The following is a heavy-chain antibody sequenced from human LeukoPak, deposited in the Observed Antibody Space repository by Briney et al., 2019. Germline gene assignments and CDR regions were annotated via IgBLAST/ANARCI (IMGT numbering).Heavy chain of an antibody. CDR3: SRDSLSSCGGDCYSGLDV. V-gene: IGHV3-74*01. CDR1: GFTFSNYW. D-gene: IGHD2-21*02. Sequence: GGSLILSCAASGFTFSNYWMHWVRQAPGEALMWVSRIKSDGSSTTYADSVKGRFTISRDNAKNTLYLQMNSLRAEDTAVYYCSRDSLSSCGGDCYSGLDVWGQGTPVTVSS. J-gene: IGHJ6*02. CDR2: IKSDGSST.